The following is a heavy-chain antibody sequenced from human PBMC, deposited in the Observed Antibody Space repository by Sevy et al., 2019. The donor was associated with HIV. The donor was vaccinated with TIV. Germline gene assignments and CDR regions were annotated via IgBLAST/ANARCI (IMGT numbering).Heavy chain of an antibody. V-gene: IGHV3-7*01. CDR1: GFSLNNYW. J-gene: IGHJ4*02. CDR2: INQDGSVK. Sequence: GESLKISCVASGFSLNNYWMNWVRQAPGKGLEWVANINQDGSVKYYVDSVRGRFTISRDNARNLVFLQMSSLRVDDSALYYCVRAIAKDGSFWGQGTLLTVSS. CDR3: VRAIAKDGSF. D-gene: IGHD6-13*01.